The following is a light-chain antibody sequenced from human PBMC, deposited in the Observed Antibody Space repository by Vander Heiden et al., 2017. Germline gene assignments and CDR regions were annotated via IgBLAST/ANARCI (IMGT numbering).Light chain of an antibody. Sequence: QSALTQPASVSGSPGQPITISCTGTSSDVGSYNYVSWYQQHPDKAPKLMIYEVSNRPSGVSNRFSGSKSGNTASLTISGLQAEDEADYYCSSYTSSSTRVFGTGTKVTVL. V-gene: IGLV2-14*01. J-gene: IGLJ1*01. CDR2: EVS. CDR1: SSDVGSYNY. CDR3: SSYTSSSTRV.